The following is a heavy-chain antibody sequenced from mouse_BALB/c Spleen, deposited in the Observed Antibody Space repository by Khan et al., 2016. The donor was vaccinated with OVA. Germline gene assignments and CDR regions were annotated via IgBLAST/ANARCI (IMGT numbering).Heavy chain of an antibody. CDR3: ARKEALYYFDY. CDR1: GYIFTSYW. V-gene: IGHV1S132*01. J-gene: IGHJ2*01. D-gene: IGHD3-2*02. Sequence: VQLQQSGAELVRPGASVKLSCKTSGYIFTSYWIHWVKQRSGQGLEWIARIYPGTDNTYYNEKLKDRATLTADRSSSTAYMQLSSLKSEDSAVYFCARKEALYYFDYWGQGTTLTVSS. CDR2: IYPGTDNT.